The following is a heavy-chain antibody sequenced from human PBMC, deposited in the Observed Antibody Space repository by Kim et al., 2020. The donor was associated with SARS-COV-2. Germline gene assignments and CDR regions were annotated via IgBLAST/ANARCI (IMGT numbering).Heavy chain of an antibody. V-gene: IGHV3-23*01. CDR1: GFTFSSYA. CDR2: ISGSGGST. Sequence: GGSLRLSCAASGFTFSSYAMSWVRQAPGKGLEWVSAISGSGGSTYYADSVKGRFTISRDNSKNTLYLQMNSLRAEDTAVYYCAKRYNTGSGWYMDGMDVWGQGTTVTVSS. J-gene: IGHJ6*02. CDR3: AKRYNTGSGWYMDGMDV. D-gene: IGHD6-19*01.